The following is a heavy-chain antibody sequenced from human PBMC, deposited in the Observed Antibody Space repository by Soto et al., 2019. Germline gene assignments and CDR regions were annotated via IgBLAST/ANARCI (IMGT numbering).Heavy chain of an antibody. CDR2: IIPIFGTA. CDR3: AREVGTSIAVNHNYYYGMDV. CDR1: GGTFSSYA. J-gene: IGHJ6*02. V-gene: IGHV1-69*13. Sequence: SVKVSCKACGGTFSSYAISWVRQAPGQGLEWMGGIIPIFGTANYAQKFQGRVTITADESTSTAYMELSSLRSEDTAVYYCAREVGTSIAVNHNYYYGMDVWGQGTTVTVSS. D-gene: IGHD6-6*01.